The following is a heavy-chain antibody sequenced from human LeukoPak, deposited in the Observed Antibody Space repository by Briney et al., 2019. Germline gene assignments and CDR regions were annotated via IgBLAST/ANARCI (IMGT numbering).Heavy chain of an antibody. J-gene: IGHJ6*04. D-gene: IGHD3-10*02. CDR1: GFTFSTYN. Sequence: GGSLRLSCAASGFTFSTYNMNWVRRTPGKGLEWVSSITSSSTYMFYADSVRGRFTISRDNAKNSLYLQMNSLRAEDTAVYYCAELGITMIGGVWGKGTTVTISS. CDR2: ITSSSTYM. CDR3: AELGITMIGGV. V-gene: IGHV3-21*01.